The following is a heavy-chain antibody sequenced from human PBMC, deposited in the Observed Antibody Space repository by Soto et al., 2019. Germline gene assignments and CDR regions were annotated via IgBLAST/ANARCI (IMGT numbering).Heavy chain of an antibody. J-gene: IGHJ6*02. CDR1: GFTFSSYS. Sequence: EGSLRLSCAASGFTFSSYSMNWVRQAPGKGLEWVSSISSSSSYIYYADSVKGRFTISRDNAKNSLYLQMNSLRAEDTAVYYCARESSGDGSSCYWDYYYYYGTDVWGQGTPGTVSS. CDR3: ARESSGDGSSCYWDYYYYYGTDV. V-gene: IGHV3-21*01. CDR2: ISSSSSYI. D-gene: IGHD2-15*01.